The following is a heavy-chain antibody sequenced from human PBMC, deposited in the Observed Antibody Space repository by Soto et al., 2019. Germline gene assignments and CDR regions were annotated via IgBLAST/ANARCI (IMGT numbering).Heavy chain of an antibody. J-gene: IGHJ5*02. CDR3: VRDPQSSGWSYNWYDP. CDR2: VNDSGDRT. Sequence: GGSLRLSCAASGFTFSSYAMSWVRQSPGEGLEWVSSVNDSGDRTHYADSVKGRFTISRDNSKNTLYLQMNTLRAEDTALYYCVRDPQSSGWSYNWYDPWGQGTRVTVSS. V-gene: IGHV3-23*01. D-gene: IGHD6-19*01. CDR1: GFTFSSYA.